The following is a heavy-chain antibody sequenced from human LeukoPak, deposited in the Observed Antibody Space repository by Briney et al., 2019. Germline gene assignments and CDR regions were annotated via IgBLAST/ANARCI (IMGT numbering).Heavy chain of an antibody. Sequence: GGSLRLSCAASGFTFSTYGMHWVRQAPGKGLEWVAVLSFDGSNKYYADSVKGRFTISRDNSKHTLYLQMNSLRAEDTAVYYCAKSPSSSGYQYDFDYWGQGTLVTVSS. D-gene: IGHD3-22*01. CDR1: GFTFSTYG. J-gene: IGHJ4*02. V-gene: IGHV3-30*18. CDR2: LSFDGSNK. CDR3: AKSPSSSGYQYDFDY.